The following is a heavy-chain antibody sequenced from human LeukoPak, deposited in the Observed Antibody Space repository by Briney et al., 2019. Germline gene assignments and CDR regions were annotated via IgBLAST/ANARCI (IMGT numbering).Heavy chain of an antibody. CDR2: INASGGST. J-gene: IGHJ4*02. D-gene: IGHD6-6*01. V-gene: IGHV3-23*01. CDR3: AKRGLGSSSGAYYFDY. Sequence: PGGSLRLSCAASGFTFSTYAMSWVRQAPGKGLEWVSAINASGGSTYYADSVKGRFTISRDNSKNTLYLQMNSLRAEDTAVYYCAKRGLGSSSGAYYFDYWGQGTLVTVSS. CDR1: GFTFSTYA.